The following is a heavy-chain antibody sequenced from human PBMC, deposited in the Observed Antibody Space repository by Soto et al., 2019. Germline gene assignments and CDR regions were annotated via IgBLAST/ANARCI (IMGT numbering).Heavy chain of an antibody. CDR1: GFTSSPYG. J-gene: IGHJ5*02. Sequence: GGPLRLSCVATGFTSSPYGMHWVRQAPGKGLEWVAVISYDGRNQFYGDSVRGRFIISRDNSKNTLYLQMNSLRSDDTAVYYCAKDLDYIYRAWGQGTLVTVSS. V-gene: IGHV3-30*18. CDR2: ISYDGRNQ. CDR3: AKDLDYIYRA. D-gene: IGHD4-4*01.